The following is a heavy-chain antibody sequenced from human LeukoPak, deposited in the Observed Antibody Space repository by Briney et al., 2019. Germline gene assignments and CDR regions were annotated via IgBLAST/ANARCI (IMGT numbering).Heavy chain of an antibody. CDR3: ARGSYDYVWGSYRPFDY. Sequence: SETLSLTCTVSGGSISTYYWSWIRQPAGKGLEWIGRIYTSGSTNYNPSLKSRVTMSVDASKNQFSLQLNSVTPEDTAVYYCARGSYDYVWGSYRPFDYWGQGTLVTVSS. J-gene: IGHJ4*02. CDR1: GGSISTYY. V-gene: IGHV4-4*07. CDR2: IYTSGST. D-gene: IGHD3-16*02.